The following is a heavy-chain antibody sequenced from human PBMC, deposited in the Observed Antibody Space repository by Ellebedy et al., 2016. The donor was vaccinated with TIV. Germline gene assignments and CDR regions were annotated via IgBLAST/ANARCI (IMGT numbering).Heavy chain of an antibody. J-gene: IGHJ4*02. V-gene: IGHV4-59*01. CDR2: IYFSGIT. CDR1: DGSISNFH. Sequence: MPSETLSLTCTVSDGSISNFHWSWIRQPPGKGLEWIGYIYFSGITNYNPSLKIRVTMSVDTSKNQFSLKLSSVTTADTAVYYCARWVGHFDFWGQGAQVTVSS. D-gene: IGHD1-26*01. CDR3: ARWVGHFDF.